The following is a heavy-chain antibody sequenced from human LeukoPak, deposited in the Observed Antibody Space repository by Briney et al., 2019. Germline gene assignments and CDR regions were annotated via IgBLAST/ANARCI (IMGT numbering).Heavy chain of an antibody. Sequence: PGGSLRLSCAASGFTFSSYGMHWVRQAPGKGLEWVAVISYDGSNKYYADSVKGRFTISRDNSKNTLYLQMNSLRAEDTAVYCCAKDFTVTTRGWFDPWGQGTLVTVSS. CDR3: AKDFTVTTRGWFDP. CDR1: GFTFSSYG. D-gene: IGHD4-17*01. CDR2: ISYDGSNK. J-gene: IGHJ5*02. V-gene: IGHV3-30*18.